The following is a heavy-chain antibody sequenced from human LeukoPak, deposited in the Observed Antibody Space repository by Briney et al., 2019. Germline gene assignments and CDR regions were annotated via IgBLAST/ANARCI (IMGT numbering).Heavy chain of an antibody. J-gene: IGHJ6*03. CDR2: ISGSGGST. V-gene: IGHV3-23*01. Sequence: GGSLRLSCAASGFTFSSYAMSWVRQAPGKGLEWVSAISGSGGSTYYADSVKGRFTISRDNPKNTLYLQMNSLRAEDTAVYYCAKGPDYYYYMDVWGKGTTVTVSS. CDR1: GFTFSSYA. CDR3: AKGPDYYYYMDV.